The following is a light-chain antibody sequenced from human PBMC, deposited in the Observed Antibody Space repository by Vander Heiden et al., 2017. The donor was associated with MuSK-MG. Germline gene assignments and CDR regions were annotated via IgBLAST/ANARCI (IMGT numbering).Light chain of an antibody. CDR2: GAF. CDR3: QQYNDWPRT. Sequence: ETVMTQPPATLSVSPGERPTLSRRASQIININLAWYQQKPGQAPRLLIYGAFTRATGIPARFSGSGSGTDFTLTISSLQSEDFAVYYCQQYNDWPRTFGQGTKVEIK. CDR1: QIININ. V-gene: IGKV3-15*01. J-gene: IGKJ1*01.